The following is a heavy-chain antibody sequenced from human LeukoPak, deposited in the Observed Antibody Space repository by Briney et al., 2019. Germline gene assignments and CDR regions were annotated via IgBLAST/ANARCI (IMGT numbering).Heavy chain of an antibody. CDR1: GYTLTELS. V-gene: IGHV1-24*01. CDR2: FDPEDGET. Sequence: ASVKVSCKVSGYTLTELSMHWVRQAPGKGLEWMGGFDPEDGETIYAQKFQGRVTMTEDTSTDTAYMELSSLRSEDTAVYYCATGPPITFGGGTDYYYYGMDVWGQGTTVTVSS. D-gene: IGHD3-16*01. CDR3: ATGPPITFGGGTDYYYYGMDV. J-gene: IGHJ6*02.